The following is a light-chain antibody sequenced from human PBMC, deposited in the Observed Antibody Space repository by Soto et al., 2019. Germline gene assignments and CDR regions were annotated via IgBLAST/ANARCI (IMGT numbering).Light chain of an antibody. Sequence: QSVLTQPPSASGSPGQSVAISCTGTSSDVGSYGYVSWYQHHPGKAPKLMIYEVNKRPSGVPDRFSGSKSGNTASLTVSGLQAEGEADYYCSSYAGSNNFPYVFGTGTKVTVL. V-gene: IGLV2-8*01. J-gene: IGLJ1*01. CDR2: EVN. CDR3: SSYAGSNNFPYV. CDR1: SSDVGSYGY.